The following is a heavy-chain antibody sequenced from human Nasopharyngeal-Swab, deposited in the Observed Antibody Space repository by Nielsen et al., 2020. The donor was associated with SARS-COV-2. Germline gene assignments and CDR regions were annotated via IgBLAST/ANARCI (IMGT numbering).Heavy chain of an antibody. CDR2: ISSSSTYI. D-gene: IGHD5-18*01. CDR3: ARTGYSFGFDAFDV. V-gene: IGHV3-21*01. CDR1: GFTLSSYS. J-gene: IGHJ3*01. Sequence: GESLKISCAASGFTLSSYSMNWVRQAPGKGLEWVSSISSSSTYIYYADSVKGRFTISRDNAKNSLYLQMNSLRAEDTAVYYCARTGYSFGFDAFDVGGQGTMVTVSS.